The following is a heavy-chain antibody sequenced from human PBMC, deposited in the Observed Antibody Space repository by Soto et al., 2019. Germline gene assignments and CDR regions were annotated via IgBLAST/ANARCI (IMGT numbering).Heavy chain of an antibody. D-gene: IGHD3-10*01. CDR1: GFTFSDYY. CDR2: SSSSYT. CDR3: ARDHYGPGWFDP. J-gene: IGHJ5*02. Sequence: QVQLVESGGGLVKPGGSLRLSCAASGFTFSDYYMISSSSYTNYADSVKGRFTISRDNAKNSLYLQMNSLRAEDTAVYYCARDHYGPGWFDPWGQGTLVTVSS. V-gene: IGHV3-11*05.